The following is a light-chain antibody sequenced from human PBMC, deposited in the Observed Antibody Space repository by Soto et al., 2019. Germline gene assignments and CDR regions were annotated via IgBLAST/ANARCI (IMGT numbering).Light chain of an antibody. CDR1: QSVNSN. Sequence: EIVMTQSPATLSASPGERATLSCRASQSVNSNFAWYQQKPGQAPSLLIYGASTRATGVPARFSGSGSGTEFTLTISSLQSEDFAVYYCQQYNNWPPYTFGQGTKLEIK. V-gene: IGKV3-15*01. CDR3: QQYNNWPPYT. J-gene: IGKJ2*01. CDR2: GAS.